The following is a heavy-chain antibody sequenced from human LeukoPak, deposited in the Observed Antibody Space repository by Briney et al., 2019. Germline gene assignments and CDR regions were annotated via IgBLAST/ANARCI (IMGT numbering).Heavy chain of an antibody. CDR1: GGSIKSGSSC. J-gene: IGHJ5*02. CDR3: ATLGRYPPWALNWFDP. V-gene: IGHV4-39*01. D-gene: IGHD3-16*02. Sequence: PSETLSLTCIVSGGSIKSGSSCWGWIRQPPGKGLEWIGSINFRGSTYYNPSLKSRVTVSVDTSKNQFSLRLTSVTAADTAVYYCATLGRYPPWALNWFDPWGQGTLVTVSS. CDR2: INFRGST.